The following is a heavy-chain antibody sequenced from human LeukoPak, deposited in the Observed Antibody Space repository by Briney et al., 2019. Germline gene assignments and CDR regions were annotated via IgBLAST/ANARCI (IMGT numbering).Heavy chain of an antibody. D-gene: IGHD3-10*01. V-gene: IGHV3-48*02. CDR2: ISPSSSLI. CDR1: GFIFNRYS. Sequence: TGGSLRLSCAASGFIFNRYSMNWVRQAPGKGLEWVSFISPSSSLIYYADSVKGRFTISRDDAKNSLYLQMNSLRDEDTAVYYCARSRAVRGVTFDFWGQGALVTVSS. J-gene: IGHJ4*02. CDR3: ARSRAVRGVTFDF.